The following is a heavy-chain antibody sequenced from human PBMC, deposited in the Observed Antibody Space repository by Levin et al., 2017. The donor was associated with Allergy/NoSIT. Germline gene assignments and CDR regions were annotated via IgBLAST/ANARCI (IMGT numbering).Heavy chain of an antibody. D-gene: IGHD1-1*01. V-gene: IGHV3-7*01. CDR2: IDLDGSER. Sequence: GESLKISCAASGFTFSSYWMTWVRQAPGKGLEWVANIDLDGSERYYVESVKGRFTISRDNAKSSLYLQMHNLRVEDTGVYYCARETPPGGSWGQGTTVTVS. CDR3: ARETPPGGS. CDR1: GFTFSSYW. J-gene: IGHJ6*02.